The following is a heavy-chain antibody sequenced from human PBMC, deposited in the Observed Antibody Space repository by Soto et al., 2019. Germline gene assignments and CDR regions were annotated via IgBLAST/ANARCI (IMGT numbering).Heavy chain of an antibody. CDR3: ARETGLRSSGWSYYFDF. CDR2: ISGSGGTI. Sequence: EVQLVESGGGMVQPGGSLRVSCAASGFTLSSYSMHWVRQAPGKGLEWVSYISGSGGTIYYADSVKGRFTISRDNAKNSLSVQMNSLRDEDTAVSFCARETGLRSSGWSYYFDFWGQGTRVTGSS. CDR1: GFTLSSYS. D-gene: IGHD6-19*01. J-gene: IGHJ4*02. V-gene: IGHV3-48*02.